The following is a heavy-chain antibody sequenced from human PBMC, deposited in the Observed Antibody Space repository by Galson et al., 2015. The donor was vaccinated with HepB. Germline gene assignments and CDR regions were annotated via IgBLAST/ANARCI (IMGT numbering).Heavy chain of an antibody. J-gene: IGHJ6*03. D-gene: IGHD5-18*01. CDR2: INSSGGST. V-gene: IGHV1-46*01. CDR3: AKGGYTHGPEGWGYMDV. Sequence: SVKVSCKASGYTFTSYGISWVRQAPGQGLEWMGIINSSGGSTSYAQKFQGRVTMTRDTSTSTVYVELSSLRSEDTAVYYCAKGGYTHGPEGWGYMDVWGKGTTVTVSS. CDR1: GYTFTSYG.